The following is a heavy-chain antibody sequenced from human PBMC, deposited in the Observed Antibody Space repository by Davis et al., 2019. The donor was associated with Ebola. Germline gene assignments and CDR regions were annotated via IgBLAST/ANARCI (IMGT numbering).Heavy chain of an antibody. D-gene: IGHD5-12*01. Sequence: HSQTLSLTCAISGDSVSSGGWNWIRQSPSRGLEWLGRTYYKSKWYNDYAVSVKSRITINPDTSKNQFSLHLTSVSPEDTAVYYCARGWLRVGFDSWGQGTPVTVSS. V-gene: IGHV6-1*01. CDR1: GDSVSSGG. J-gene: IGHJ4*02. CDR3: ARGWLRVGFDS. CDR2: TYYKSKWYN.